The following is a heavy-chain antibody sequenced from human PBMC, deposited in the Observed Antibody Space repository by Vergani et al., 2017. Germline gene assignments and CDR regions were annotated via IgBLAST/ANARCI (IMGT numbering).Heavy chain of an antibody. CDR1: GFTFDDYA. D-gene: IGHD2-15*01. CDR3: ANTGYCSGGSCYSEVP. Sequence: VRLVESGGGLVQPGRSLRLSCAASGFTFDDYAMHWVRQAPGKGLEWVSGISWNSGSIGYADSVKGRFTISRDNAKNSLYLQMNSLRAEDTALYYCANTGYCSGGSCYSEVPWGQGTLVTVSS. V-gene: IGHV3-9*01. CDR2: ISWNSGSI. J-gene: IGHJ5*02.